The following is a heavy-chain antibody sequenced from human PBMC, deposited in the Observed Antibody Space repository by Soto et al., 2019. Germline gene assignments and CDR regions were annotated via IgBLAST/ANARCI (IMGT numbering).Heavy chain of an antibody. D-gene: IGHD2-15*01. V-gene: IGHV4-39*07. Sequence: SETLSLTCTVSGGSISSSSNHWGWIRQPPGKGLEWIGNIYYSGSTNYNPSLKSRVTIPVDTSKNQFSLKLSSVTAADTAVYYCARGGHCSGGSCYSNYYYYGMDVWGQGTTVTVSS. CDR1: GGSISSSSNH. CDR3: ARGGHCSGGSCYSNYYYYGMDV. CDR2: IYYSGST. J-gene: IGHJ6*02.